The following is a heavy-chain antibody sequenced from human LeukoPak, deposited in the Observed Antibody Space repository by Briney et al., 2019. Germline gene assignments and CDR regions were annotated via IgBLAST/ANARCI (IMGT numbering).Heavy chain of an antibody. J-gene: IGHJ4*02. Sequence: GGSLRLSCAASGFTFSSYWMSWVRQAPGKGLEWVANIKQDGSEKYYVDSVKGRFTISRDNSKNTLYLQMNSLRAEDTAVYYCARGIAAAVHVAYFDYWGQGTLVTVSS. CDR3: ARGIAAAVHVAYFDY. V-gene: IGHV3-7*03. CDR1: GFTFSSYW. CDR2: IKQDGSEK. D-gene: IGHD6-13*01.